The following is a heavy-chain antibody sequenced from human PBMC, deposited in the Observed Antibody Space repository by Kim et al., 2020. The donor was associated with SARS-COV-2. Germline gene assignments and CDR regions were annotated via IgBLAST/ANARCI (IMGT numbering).Heavy chain of an antibody. CDR3: ARGQKPKKITMVRGAPCDY. J-gene: IGHJ4*02. CDR2: INHSGST. CDR1: GGSFSGYY. D-gene: IGHD3-10*01. Sequence: SETLSLTCAVYGGSFSGYYWSWIRQPPGKGLEWIGEINHSGSTNYNPSLKSRVTISVDTSKNQFSLKLSSVTAADTAVYYCARGQKPKKITMVRGAPCDYWGQGTLVTVSS. V-gene: IGHV4-34*01.